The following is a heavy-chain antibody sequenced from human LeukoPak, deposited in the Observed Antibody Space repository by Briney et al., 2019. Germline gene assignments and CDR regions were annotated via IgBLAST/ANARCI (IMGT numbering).Heavy chain of an antibody. Sequence: TSETLSLTCAVYGGSFSGYYWSWIRQPPGKGLEWIGEINHSGSTNYNPSLKSRVTISVDTSKNQFSLKLSSVTAADTAVYYCARDDSSGYGIDYWGPGTLVNGSS. D-gene: IGHD3-22*01. CDR1: GGSFSGYY. J-gene: IGHJ4*02. CDR2: INHSGST. V-gene: IGHV4-34*01. CDR3: ARDDSSGYGIDY.